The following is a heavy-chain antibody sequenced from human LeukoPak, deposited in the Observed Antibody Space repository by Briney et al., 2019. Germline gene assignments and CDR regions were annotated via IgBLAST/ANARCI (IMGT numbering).Heavy chain of an antibody. CDR2: IRGSDGST. V-gene: IGHV3-23*01. J-gene: IGHJ4*02. Sequence: GGSLRLSCAASGFPFSTYAMSWVRQAPGKGLESVSSIRGSDGSTYYADSVTGRFAISRDNSKNTLYLQMNSLRAEDTAVYYCAKDVYGDYGGLDYWGQGTLVTVSS. CDR1: GFPFSTYA. CDR3: AKDVYGDYGGLDY. D-gene: IGHD4-17*01.